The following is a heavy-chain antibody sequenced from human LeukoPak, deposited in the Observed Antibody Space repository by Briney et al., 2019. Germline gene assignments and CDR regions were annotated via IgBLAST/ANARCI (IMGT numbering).Heavy chain of an antibody. J-gene: IGHJ4*02. V-gene: IGHV3-30*18. D-gene: IGHD3-22*01. Sequence: GGSLRLSCAASGFTFSSYGMHWVRQAPGKGLEWVAVISYDGSNKYYADSVKGRFTISRDNSKNTLYLQMNSLRAEDTAVYYCAKRSPDSSGFVDYWGQGTLVTVSS. CDR3: AKRSPDSSGFVDY. CDR1: GFTFSSYG. CDR2: ISYDGSNK.